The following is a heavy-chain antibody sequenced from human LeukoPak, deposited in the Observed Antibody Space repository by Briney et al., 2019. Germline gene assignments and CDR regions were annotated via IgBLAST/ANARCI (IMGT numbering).Heavy chain of an antibody. J-gene: IGHJ6*03. CDR1: GYSISSGYY. D-gene: IGHD3-3*01. CDR3: ASLFGVVNYYYMDV. Sequence: SETLSLTCTVSGYSISSGYYWVWIRQPPGKGLEWIGSIYRSGSTNYNPSLKSRVTISVDTSKNQFSLKLSSVTAADTAVYYCASLFGVVNYYYMDVWGKGTTVTVSS. CDR2: IYRSGST. V-gene: IGHV4-38-2*02.